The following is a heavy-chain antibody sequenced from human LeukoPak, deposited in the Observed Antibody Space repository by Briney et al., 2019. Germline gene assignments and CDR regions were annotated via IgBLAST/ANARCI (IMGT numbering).Heavy chain of an antibody. D-gene: IGHD5-18*01. J-gene: IGHJ3*02. CDR1: GFTFSSYA. CDR3: AKDRYSYGTDAFDI. V-gene: IGHV3-30-3*01. Sequence: PGGSLRLSCAASGFTFSSYAMHWVRQAPGKGLEWVAVISYDGSNKYYADSVKGRFTISRDNSKNTLYLQMNSLRAEDTAVYYCAKDRYSYGTDAFDIWGQGTMVTVSS. CDR2: ISYDGSNK.